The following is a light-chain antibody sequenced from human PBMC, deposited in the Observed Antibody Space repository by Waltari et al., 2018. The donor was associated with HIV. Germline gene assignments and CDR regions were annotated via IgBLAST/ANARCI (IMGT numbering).Light chain of an antibody. CDR1: KSLNSTY. V-gene: IGKV3-20*01. J-gene: IGKJ1*01. Sequence: EIELTQSPGTLSLSPGERATLACRASKSLNSTYLAWYQQQPGQTPRLLIYGASSRAIGIPDRFSGSGSGTDFTLTISRLEPGDFAVYYWHQYGSSPRTFGQGTKVDIK. CDR3: HQYGSSPRT. CDR2: GAS.